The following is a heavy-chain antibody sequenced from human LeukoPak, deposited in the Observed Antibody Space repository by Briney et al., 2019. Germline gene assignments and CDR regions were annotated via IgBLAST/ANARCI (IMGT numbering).Heavy chain of an antibody. CDR3: AREWTDYGDYVFDY. CDR2: IKQDGSEK. Sequence: GGSLRLSCAASGFSFSTYWMTWVRQAPGKGLEWVANIKQDGSEKYYVDSVKGRFTISRDNAKNSLYLQMNSLRAEDTAVYYCAREWTDYGDYVFDYWGQGTLVTVSS. CDR1: GFSFSTYW. V-gene: IGHV3-7*01. J-gene: IGHJ4*02. D-gene: IGHD4-17*01.